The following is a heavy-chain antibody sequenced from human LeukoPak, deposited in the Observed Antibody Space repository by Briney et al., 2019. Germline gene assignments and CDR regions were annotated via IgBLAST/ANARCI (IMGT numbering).Heavy chain of an antibody. V-gene: IGHV3-66*01. D-gene: IGHD3-9*01. CDR1: GFTFSSRDW. CDR2: IYNDGGT. J-gene: IGHJ4*02. CDR3: ARVEDYDILTGFDY. Sequence: GGSLRLSCVASGFTFSSRDWMTWVRQGPGKGLEWVALIYNDGGTHYTDSVKGRFTISRDTSRNTLFLQMNSLRAEDTAVYYCARVEDYDILTGFDYWGQGTLVTVSS.